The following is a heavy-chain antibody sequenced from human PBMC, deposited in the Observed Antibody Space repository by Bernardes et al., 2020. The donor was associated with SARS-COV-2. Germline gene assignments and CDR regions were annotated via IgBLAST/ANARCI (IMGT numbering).Heavy chain of an antibody. D-gene: IGHD1-26*01. CDR3: SRSGANGESISHYYGFDV. V-gene: IGHV3-49*03. J-gene: IGHJ4*02. Sequence: GGSLRLSCAASGFKFGDFAMSWFRQAPGKGLEWVGFIRSHHYGGTAQYAASVKGRFTISREDARGIAHLQMRSLKIEDAAVYYCSRSGANGESISHYYGFDVWGQGALVTVSS. CDR1: GFKFGDFA. CDR2: IRSHHYGGTA.